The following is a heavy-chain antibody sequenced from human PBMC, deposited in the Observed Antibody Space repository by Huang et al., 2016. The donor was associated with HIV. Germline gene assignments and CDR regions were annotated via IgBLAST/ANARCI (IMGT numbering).Heavy chain of an antibody. CDR2: FAPEQGET. D-gene: IGHD2-21*01. V-gene: IGHV1-24*01. CDR1: GNTLTELS. Sequence: QVQLVQSGAEVKKPGASVKVSCKVSGNTLTELSIHWVRQAPGKGLEWIGGFAPEQGETIYAQNFPGRVTMTEYTSPDTAYMELHSLRPEDTAVYYCAAGYDTYYDIWGQGTMVIASS. CDR3: AAGYDTYYDI. J-gene: IGHJ3*02.